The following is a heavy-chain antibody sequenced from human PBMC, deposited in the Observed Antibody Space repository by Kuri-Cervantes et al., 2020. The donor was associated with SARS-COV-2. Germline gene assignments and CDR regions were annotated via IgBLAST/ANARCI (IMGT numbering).Heavy chain of an antibody. CDR2: ISGSGGST. CDR1: GFTFSSYA. D-gene: IGHD1-26*01. Sequence: GESLKISCAASGFTFSSYAMSWVRQAPGKGLEWVSAISGSGGSTYYADSVRGRFTISRDNSKNTPYLQMNSLRAEDTAVYYCAKASLVGYYYYYMDVWGKGTTVTVSS. V-gene: IGHV3-23*01. J-gene: IGHJ6*03. CDR3: AKASLVGYYYYYMDV.